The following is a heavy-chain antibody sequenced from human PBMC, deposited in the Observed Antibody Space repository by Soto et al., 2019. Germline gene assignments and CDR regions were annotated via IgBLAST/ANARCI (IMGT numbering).Heavy chain of an antibody. CDR1: GGSISSYY. V-gene: IGHV4-59*08. J-gene: IGHJ4*02. CDR2: IYYSGST. Sequence: SETLSLTCTVSGGSISSYYWSWIRQPPGKGLEWIGYIYYSGSTNYNPSLKSRVTISVDTSKNQFSLKLSSVTAADTAVYYCARQYYFGSGSYYNRPCDFWGQGTLVIVSS. CDR3: ARQYYFGSGSYYNRPCDF. D-gene: IGHD3-10*01.